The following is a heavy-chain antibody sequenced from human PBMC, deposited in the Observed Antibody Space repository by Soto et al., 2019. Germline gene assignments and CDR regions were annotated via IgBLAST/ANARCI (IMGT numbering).Heavy chain of an antibody. CDR3: ARVNWNYAPSYYYYGMDV. D-gene: IGHD1-7*01. Sequence: QVQLQQWGAGLLKPSETLSLTCAVYGGSFSGYYWSWIRKPPVKGLEWIGEINHSGSTNYNPSLRSRVTISVDTSKNQFTLKLSCVNAAHTAVYYCARVNWNYAPSYYYYGMDVWGQGTTVTVSS. CDR2: INHSGST. V-gene: IGHV4-34*01. J-gene: IGHJ6*02. CDR1: GGSFSGYY.